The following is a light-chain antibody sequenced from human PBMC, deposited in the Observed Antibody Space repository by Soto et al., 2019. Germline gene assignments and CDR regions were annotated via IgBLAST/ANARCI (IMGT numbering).Light chain of an antibody. CDR2: LGS. J-gene: IGKJ3*01. CDR1: QSLLYSNGYNY. CDR3: MQALQTPRT. V-gene: IGKV2-28*01. Sequence: DIVMTQSPLSLPVTPGEPASISCRSSQSLLYSNGYNYLDWYLQKPGQSPQLLIYLGSNRASGVPDRFSGSGSGTDCTLKISRVEAEDVGVYYCMQALQTPRTFGPGTKVDIK.